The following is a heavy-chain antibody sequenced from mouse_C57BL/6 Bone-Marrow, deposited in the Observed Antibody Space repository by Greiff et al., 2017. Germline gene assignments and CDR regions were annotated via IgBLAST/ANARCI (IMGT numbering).Heavy chain of an antibody. D-gene: IGHD2-1*01. Sequence: QVQLQQSGPGLVQPSQSLSITCTVSGFSLTSYGVHWVRQSPGKGLEWLGVIWRGGSTDYNAAFMSRLSITKDNSKSQVFFKMNSLQADDTAIYYCAKNLPLYYYAMDYWGQGTSVTVSS. CDR1: GFSLTSYG. CDR2: IWRGGST. V-gene: IGHV2-5*01. J-gene: IGHJ4*01. CDR3: AKNLPLYYYAMDY.